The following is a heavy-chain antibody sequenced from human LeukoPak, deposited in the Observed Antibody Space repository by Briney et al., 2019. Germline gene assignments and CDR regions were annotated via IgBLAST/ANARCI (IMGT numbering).Heavy chain of an antibody. CDR2: INHSGST. CDR3: AGLLRFPTYYGMDV. D-gene: IGHD3-3*01. CDR1: GGSFSGYY. V-gene: IGHV4-34*01. J-gene: IGHJ6*02. Sequence: PSETLSLTCAVYGGSFSGYYWSWIRQPPGKGLEWIGEINHSGSTNYNPSLKSRVTISVDTSKNQFSLKLSSVTAADTAVYYCAGLLRFPTYYGMDVWGQGTTVTVSS.